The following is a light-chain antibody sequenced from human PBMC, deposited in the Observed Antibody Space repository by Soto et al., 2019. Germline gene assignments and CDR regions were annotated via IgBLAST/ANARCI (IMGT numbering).Light chain of an antibody. CDR1: QTVLFSSSNMNY. CDR3: QQYYTTPRWT. CDR2: SAS. J-gene: IGKJ1*01. V-gene: IGKV4-1*01. Sequence: DIVMTQSPDSLAVSLGERATINCKSSQTVLFSSSNMNYLAWYQQKPGQPPKLLIYSASTRESGLADRFSGSGSGTDFTLTISSLQKADVAVYYCQQYYTTPRWTFGQGTKVDIK.